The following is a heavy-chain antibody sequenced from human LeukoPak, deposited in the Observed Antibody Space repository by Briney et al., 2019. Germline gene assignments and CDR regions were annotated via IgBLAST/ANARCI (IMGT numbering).Heavy chain of an antibody. Sequence: GGSLRLSCAASGFTFSSYWMSWVRQAPGKGLEWVANINQNGNETNSVDSVKGRFTISRDNSKNSLFLQMNSLRAEDTAVYYCARDLVGATDWGQGTLVTVSS. D-gene: IGHD1-26*01. CDR1: GFTFSSYW. J-gene: IGHJ4*02. CDR2: INQNGNET. V-gene: IGHV3-7*01. CDR3: ARDLVGATD.